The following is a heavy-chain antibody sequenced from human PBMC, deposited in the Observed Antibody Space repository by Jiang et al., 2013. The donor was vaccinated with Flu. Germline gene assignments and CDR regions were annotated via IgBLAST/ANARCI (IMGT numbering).Heavy chain of an antibody. CDR3: ARAPGYYDSSGYFDY. CDR2: IYYSGST. D-gene: IGHD3-22*01. CDR1: GGSISSYY. V-gene: IGHV4-59*01. Sequence: GSGLVKPSETLSLTCTVSGGSISSYYWSWIRQPPGKGLEWIGYIYYSGSTNYNPSLKSRVTISVDTSKNQFSLKLSSVTAADTAVYYCARAPGYYDSSGYFDYWGQGTLVTVSS. J-gene: IGHJ4*02.